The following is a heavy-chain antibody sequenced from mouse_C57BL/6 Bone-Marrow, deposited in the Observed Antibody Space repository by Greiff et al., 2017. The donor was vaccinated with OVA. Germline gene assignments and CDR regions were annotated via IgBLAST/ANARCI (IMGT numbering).Heavy chain of an antibody. CDR1: GYAFSSSW. CDR3: ARRHYGSSYSAY. D-gene: IGHD1-1*01. Sequence: VQLQESGPELVKPGASVKISCKASGYAFSSSWMNWVKQRPGKGLEWIGRIYPGDGDTNYNGKFKGKATLTVDTSSSTAYMQLSSLTSKDSAVYYCARRHYGSSYSAYWGQGTLVTVSA. J-gene: IGHJ3*01. V-gene: IGHV1-82*01. CDR2: IYPGDGDT.